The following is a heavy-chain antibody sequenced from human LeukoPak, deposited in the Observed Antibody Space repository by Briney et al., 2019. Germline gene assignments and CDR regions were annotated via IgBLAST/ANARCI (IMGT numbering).Heavy chain of an antibody. D-gene: IGHD5-24*01. CDR2: IIPIFGTA. CDR3: ARVQTYRDDYHY. CDR1: GGTFSSYA. V-gene: IGHV1-69*13. J-gene: IGHJ4*02. Sequence: GASVKVSCKASGGTFSSYAISWVRQAPGQGLEWMGGIIPIFGTANYAQKFQGRVTITADESTSTAYMELSSLRSEDTAVYYCARVQTYRDDYHYWGQGTLVTVSS.